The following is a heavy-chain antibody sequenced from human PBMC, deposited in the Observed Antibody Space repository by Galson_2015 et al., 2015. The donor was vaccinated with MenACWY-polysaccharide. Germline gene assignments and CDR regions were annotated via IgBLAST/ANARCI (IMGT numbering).Heavy chain of an antibody. V-gene: IGHV3-48*01. CDR1: GFTFSSYS. D-gene: IGHD2-2*01. Sequence: SLRLSCAASGFTFSSYSMNWVRQAPEKGLEWVSYISSSSSTIYYADSVKGRFTISRDNAKNSLFLQMNSLRAEDTAVYYCARLHCSSTSCYPTDYYYYGMDVWGQGTTVTVSS. J-gene: IGHJ6*02. CDR3: ARLHCSSTSCYPTDYYYYGMDV. CDR2: ISSSSSTI.